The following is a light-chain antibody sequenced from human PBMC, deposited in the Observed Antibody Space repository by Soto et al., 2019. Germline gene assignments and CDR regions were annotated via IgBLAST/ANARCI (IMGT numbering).Light chain of an antibody. V-gene: IGKV1-5*01. J-gene: IGKJ1*01. CDR2: DAS. CDR3: KQYSSSWT. CDR1: QSISRC. Sequence: SQLTQAPSTLSASLGDTVTMTCRASQSISRCLSWYQQKAGKAPKLVVYDASSLQTGVASRFSGSMSGAVSTLIISVLQPDDAATYYCKQYSSSWTFGPGTKVDIK.